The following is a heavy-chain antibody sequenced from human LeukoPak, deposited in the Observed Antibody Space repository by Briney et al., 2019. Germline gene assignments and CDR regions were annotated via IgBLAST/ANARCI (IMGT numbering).Heavy chain of an antibody. CDR3: ARAVGWLPSYFDY. V-gene: IGHV3-30-3*01. J-gene: IGHJ4*02. CDR1: GFTFRNYP. D-gene: IGHD4-23*01. CDR2: ISPDGSNK. Sequence: PGTSLSLSCAASGFTFRNYPMHWVRQAPGKGPEWVAVISPDGSNKYYAGSVKGRCTISRDNSKNSLYLQINSLGPEDTAVYYCARAVGWLPSYFDYWGQGILVTVSS.